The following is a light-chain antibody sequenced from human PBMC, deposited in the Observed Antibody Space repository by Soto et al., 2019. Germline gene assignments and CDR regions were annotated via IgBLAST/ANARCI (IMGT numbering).Light chain of an antibody. J-gene: IGKJ1*01. CDR3: QHYSGDRAT. CDR1: QSINKR. Sequence: DILLNQSPSTLSASVGDRVTISCRASQSINKRLAWYQHKPEKAPNLLIYEVSTLHSGVPSRFSRSGSGTEFTLTISSLRPDDFASYYCQHYSGDRATFGQGTKVEI. CDR2: EVS. V-gene: IGKV1-5*03.